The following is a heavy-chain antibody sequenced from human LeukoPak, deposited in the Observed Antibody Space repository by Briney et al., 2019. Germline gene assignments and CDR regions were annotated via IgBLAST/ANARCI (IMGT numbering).Heavy chain of an antibody. J-gene: IGHJ6*02. D-gene: IGHD6-6*01. CDR1: GFHLMRYA. CDR3: ARHLDYGSSYSFYGMDV. V-gene: IGHV3-23*01. CDR2: NCGCGGST. Sequence: GSLKLLCSGSGFHLMRYALGWVRQGPGKGVEGVSANCGCGGSTYYADSVKGRFTISRDNSKNTLYLQMNSLRAEDTAVYYCARHLDYGSSYSFYGMDVWGQGTTVTVSS.